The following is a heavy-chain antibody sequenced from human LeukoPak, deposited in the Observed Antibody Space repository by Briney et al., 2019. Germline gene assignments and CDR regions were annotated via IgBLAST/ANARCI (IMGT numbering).Heavy chain of an antibody. CDR3: VRAGGVSGYDLLDY. J-gene: IGHJ4*02. Sequence: PGGSLRLSCTASGFIFSNYWMTWVRQAPGKGLEWVAQINQDGSKEYYIDSVKARFSISRDNARNSLSLQMNSLRAEDTAVYYCVRAGGVSGYDLLDYWGQGTLVTVSS. CDR1: GFIFSNYW. V-gene: IGHV3-7*01. D-gene: IGHD5-12*01. CDR2: INQDGSKE.